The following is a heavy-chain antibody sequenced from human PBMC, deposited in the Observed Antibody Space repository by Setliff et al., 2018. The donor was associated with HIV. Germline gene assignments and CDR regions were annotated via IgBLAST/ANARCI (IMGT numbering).Heavy chain of an antibody. D-gene: IGHD2-21*02. J-gene: IGHJ5*02. CDR1: GYTFDSYG. Sequence: ASVKVSCKASGYTFDSYGISWVRQAPGQGLEWMGWITDYNGNTNYAQKLQGRVTITADEPTTTAYMELTSLRSEDTAVYYCVYCGGDCYTNWFDPWGQGTLVTVSS. CDR2: ITDYNGNT. CDR3: VYCGGDCYTNWFDP. V-gene: IGHV1-18*01.